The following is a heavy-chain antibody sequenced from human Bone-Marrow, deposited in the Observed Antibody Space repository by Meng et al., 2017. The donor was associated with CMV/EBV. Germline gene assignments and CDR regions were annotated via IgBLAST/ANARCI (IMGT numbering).Heavy chain of an antibody. V-gene: IGHV3-30*04. D-gene: IGHD1-7*01. CDR3: AKGAITGTTPDYYGMDV. CDR2: ISYDGSNK. CDR1: GFTFSSYA. J-gene: IGHJ6*02. Sequence: GGSLRLSCSASGFTFSSYAMHWVRQAPGKGLEWVAVISYDGSNKYYADSVKGRFTISRDNSKNSLYLQMNSLRAEDTALYYCAKGAITGTTPDYYGMDVWGQGTTVTVSS.